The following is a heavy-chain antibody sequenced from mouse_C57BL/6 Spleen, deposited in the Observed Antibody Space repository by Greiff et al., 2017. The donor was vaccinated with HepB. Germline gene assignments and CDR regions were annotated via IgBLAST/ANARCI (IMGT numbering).Heavy chain of an antibody. D-gene: IGHD1-1*01. Sequence: VQLQQSDAELVKPGASVKISCKVSGYTFTDHTIHWMKQRPDQGLEWIGYIYPRDGSTKYNEKFKGKATLTVDKSSSTAYMQLNSLTSEDSAVYFCSRDYGSLAMDYWGQGTSVTVSS. J-gene: IGHJ4*01. V-gene: IGHV1-78*01. CDR2: IYPRDGST. CDR1: GYTFTDHT. CDR3: SRDYGSLAMDY.